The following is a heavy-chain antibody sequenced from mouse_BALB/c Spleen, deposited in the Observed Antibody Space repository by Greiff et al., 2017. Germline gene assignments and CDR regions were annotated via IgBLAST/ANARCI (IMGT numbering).Heavy chain of an antibody. Sequence: QVQLQQSGPQLVRPGASVKISCKASGYSFTSYWMHWVKQRPGQGLEWIGMIDPTDSETRLNQKFKDKATLTVDKSSSTAYMQLSSPTSADSAVYYCARLNYGSSSWFAYWGQGTLVTVSA. D-gene: IGHD1-1*01. CDR1: GYSFTSYW. V-gene: IGHV1S126*01. J-gene: IGHJ3*01. CDR3: ARLNYGSSSWFAY. CDR2: IDPTDSET.